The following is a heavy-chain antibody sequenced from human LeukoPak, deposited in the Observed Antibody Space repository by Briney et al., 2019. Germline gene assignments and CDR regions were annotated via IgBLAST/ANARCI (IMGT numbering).Heavy chain of an antibody. CDR1: GFTFSDHN. V-gene: IGHV3-11*01. CDR3: ARRSLTTGGHAFDV. CDR2: ISCSGI. Sequence: PGGSMRLSCAATGFTFSDHNMGWMRQAPGKGLEWTSYISCSGIYYADSVKGRLTSSRDNAKNSLYLQMSSLRAEDSAVYFCARRSLTTGGHAFDVWGQGTLVTVSS. J-gene: IGHJ3*01. D-gene: IGHD1-1*01.